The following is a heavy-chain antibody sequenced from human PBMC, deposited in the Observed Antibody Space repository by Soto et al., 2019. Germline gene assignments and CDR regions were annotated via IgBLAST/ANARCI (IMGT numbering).Heavy chain of an antibody. Sequence: QGQLVESGGGVVQPGTSLRLSCGAYGFAFNGYGLHWVAQPPGKGQEWVAAISYDGQNRNYADSMRGRITISRDNSKNTLVLEMNGLRAEDTGVYYCAKDNLAVVTEGIGNGMGVWGRGTPVTVSS. V-gene: IGHV3-30*18. CDR1: GFAFNGYG. CDR2: ISYDGQNR. J-gene: IGHJ6*02. CDR3: AKDNLAVVTEGIGNGMGV. D-gene: IGHD2-21*02.